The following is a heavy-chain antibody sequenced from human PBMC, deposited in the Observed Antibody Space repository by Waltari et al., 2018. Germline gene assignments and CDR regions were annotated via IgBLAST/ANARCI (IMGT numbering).Heavy chain of an antibody. CDR3: AKVETSVTTYDGFDV. CDR2: IEYNGNNK. V-gene: IGHV3-30*02. CDR1: GFTFRSYG. J-gene: IGHJ3*01. D-gene: IGHD4-17*01. Sequence: QVQLVESGGGVVQPGGSLRLSCAASGFTFRSYGIDWVRQAPGKGLEWVAFIEYNGNNKYYSDSAKGRFTISRDSSKNTLYLQMNSLRVEDTALYYCAKVETSVTTYDGFDVWGQGTMVTVSS.